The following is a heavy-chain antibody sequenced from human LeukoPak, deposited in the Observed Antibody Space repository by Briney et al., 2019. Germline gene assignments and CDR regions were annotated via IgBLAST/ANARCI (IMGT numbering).Heavy chain of an antibody. CDR2: INPNSGGT. CDR1: GGTFSSYA. Sequence: GASVKVSCKASGGTFSSYAISWVRQAPGQGLEWMGWINPNSGGTNYAQKFQGRVTMTRDTSISTAYMELSRLRSDDTAVYYCARDWGSSYKWFDPWGQGTLVTVSS. D-gene: IGHD6-6*01. CDR3: ARDWGSSYKWFDP. V-gene: IGHV1-2*02. J-gene: IGHJ5*02.